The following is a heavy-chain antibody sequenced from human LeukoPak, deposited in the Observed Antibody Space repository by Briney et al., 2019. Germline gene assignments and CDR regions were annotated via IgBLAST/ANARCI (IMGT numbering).Heavy chain of an antibody. CDR1: GYTFTSYG. CDR2: ISAYNGNT. Sequence: GASVKVSCKASGYTFTSYGISWVRQAPGQGLEWMGWISAYNGNTNYAQKLQGRVTMTTDTSTSTAYMELRSLRSDDTAVYYCATTMARGVFNWFDPWGQGILVTVSS. V-gene: IGHV1-18*01. J-gene: IGHJ5*02. D-gene: IGHD3-10*01. CDR3: ATTMARGVFNWFDP.